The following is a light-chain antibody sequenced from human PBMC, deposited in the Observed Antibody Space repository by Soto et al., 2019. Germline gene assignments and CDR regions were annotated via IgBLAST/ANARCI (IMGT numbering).Light chain of an antibody. CDR1: QDINNS. J-gene: IGKJ4*01. CDR3: QQFDNLPLT. Sequence: DIQMTQSLSSLSASVGDRVTITCQANQDINNSLNWYRQRPGEAPKLLIYEASILEAGVPSRFSRSGFGTTFTLTISSLQPEDFATYYCQQFDNLPLTFGGGTKVELK. CDR2: EAS. V-gene: IGKV1-33*01.